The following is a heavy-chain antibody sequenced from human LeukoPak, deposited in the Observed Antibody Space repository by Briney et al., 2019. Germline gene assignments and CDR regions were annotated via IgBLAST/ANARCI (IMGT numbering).Heavy chain of an antibody. J-gene: IGHJ5*02. CDR2: IYYSGST. D-gene: IGHD3-3*01. Sequence: SETLSLTCTVSGGSISSYYWSWIRQPPGKGLEWIGYIYYSGSTNYNPSLKSRVTISVDTSKNQFSLKLSSVTAADTAVYYCARGRVDFWSGYPEGFDPWGQGTLVTVSS. V-gene: IGHV4-59*01. CDR3: ARGRVDFWSGYPEGFDP. CDR1: GGSISSYY.